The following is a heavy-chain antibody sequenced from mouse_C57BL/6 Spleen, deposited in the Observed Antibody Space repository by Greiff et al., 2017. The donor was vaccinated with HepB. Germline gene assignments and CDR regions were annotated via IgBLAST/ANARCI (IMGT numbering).Heavy chain of an antibody. CDR3: ASTYYSNYYYAMDY. D-gene: IGHD2-5*01. Sequence: EVQVVESGGGLVKPGGSLKLSCAASGFTFSDYGMHWVRQAPEKGLEWVAYISSGSSTIYYADTVKGRFTISRDNAKNTLFLQMTSLRSEDTAMYYCASTYYSNYYYAMDYWGQGTSVTVSS. CDR1: GFTFSDYG. V-gene: IGHV5-17*01. CDR2: ISSGSSTI. J-gene: IGHJ4*01.